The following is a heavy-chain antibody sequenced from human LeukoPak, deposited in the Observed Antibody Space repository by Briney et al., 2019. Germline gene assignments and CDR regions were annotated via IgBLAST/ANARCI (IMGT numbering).Heavy chain of an antibody. CDR1: GFTFSSYA. Sequence: PGGSLRLSCAASGFTFSSYAMHWVRQAPDKGLEWVAVISYDGSNKYYADSVKGRFTISRDNSKNTLYLQMNSLRAEDTAVYYCASILGGYSYGRLDYWGQGTLVTVSS. CDR3: ASILGGYSYGRLDY. V-gene: IGHV3-30*04. J-gene: IGHJ4*02. D-gene: IGHD5-18*01. CDR2: ISYDGSNK.